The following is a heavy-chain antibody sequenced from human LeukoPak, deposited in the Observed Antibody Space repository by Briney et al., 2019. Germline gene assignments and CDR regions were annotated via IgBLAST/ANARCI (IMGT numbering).Heavy chain of an antibody. Sequence: SETLSLTCRVSGDFIETYYWSWLRQPPGKGLEWIGYIYHSGSTYHNPSLKSRVTISVDRSKNQFSLELNSVTAADTAVYYCARGYCSSGNCLSFDYWGQGTLVTVSS. CDR1: GDFIETYY. J-gene: IGHJ4*02. D-gene: IGHD2-15*01. CDR2: IYHSGST. CDR3: ARGYCSSGNCLSFDY. V-gene: IGHV4-30-2*01.